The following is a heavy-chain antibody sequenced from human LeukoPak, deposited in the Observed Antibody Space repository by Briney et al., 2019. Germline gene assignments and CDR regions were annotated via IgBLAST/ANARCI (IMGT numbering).Heavy chain of an antibody. CDR3: AREYCSGGSCKNYYYYYMDV. J-gene: IGHJ6*03. V-gene: IGHV3-48*03. D-gene: IGHD2-15*01. CDR2: ISSSGSTI. CDR1: GFTFSSYE. Sequence: GGSLRLSCAASGFTFSSYEMNWVRQAPGKGLEWVSYISSSGSTIYYADSVKGRFTISRDNAKNSLYLQMNSLRAEDTALYYCAREYCSGGSCKNYYYYYMDVWGKGTTVTVSS.